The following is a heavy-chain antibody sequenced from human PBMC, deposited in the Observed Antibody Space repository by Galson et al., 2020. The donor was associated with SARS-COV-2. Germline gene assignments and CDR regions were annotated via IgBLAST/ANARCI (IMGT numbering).Heavy chain of an antibody. D-gene: IGHD6-13*01. Sequence: GGSLRLSCAASGFTFDDFAMHWVRQAPGKGLEWVALISWDGDTTKYADSVKGRFIISRDNRKSSLYLQMKSLRPDDTAFYYCAKVAGGYSASWYVHFDCWGQVTLVCVSS. CDR1: GFTFDDFA. CDR3: AKVAGGYSASWYVHFDC. V-gene: IGHV3-43D*04. J-gene: IGHJ4*02. CDR2: ISWDGDTT.